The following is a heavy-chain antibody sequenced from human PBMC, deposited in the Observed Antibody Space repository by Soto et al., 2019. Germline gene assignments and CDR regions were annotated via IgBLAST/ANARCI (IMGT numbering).Heavy chain of an antibody. J-gene: IGHJ6*02. V-gene: IGHV5-10-1*01. CDR3: AADFEGITYGMDV. D-gene: IGHD3-3*01. CDR1: GYSFTSYW. CDR2: IDPSDSYT. Sequence: PXESLKSSFTGYGYSFTSYWISWVGQMPGKGLEWMGRIDPSDSYTNYSPSFQGHVTISADKSISTAYLQWSSLKASDTAMYYCAADFEGITYGMDVWGQGTTVTVSS.